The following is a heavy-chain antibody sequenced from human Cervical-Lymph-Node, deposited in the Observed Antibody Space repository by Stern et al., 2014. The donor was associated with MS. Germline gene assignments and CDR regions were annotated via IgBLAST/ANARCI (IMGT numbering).Heavy chain of an antibody. V-gene: IGHV4-59*02. CDR1: GGSVSSHY. Sequence: QVQLGQSGPGLVKPSETLSLTCTVSGGSVSSHYWRWFRQTPGKGLEWIGYIFYSGSTNYNPPLKSRVTMSLDMSKNQFSLNLTSVTAADTAVYYCARGVNNWLDPWGQGTQVTVSS. CDR3: ARGVNNWLDP. CDR2: IFYSGST. J-gene: IGHJ5*02.